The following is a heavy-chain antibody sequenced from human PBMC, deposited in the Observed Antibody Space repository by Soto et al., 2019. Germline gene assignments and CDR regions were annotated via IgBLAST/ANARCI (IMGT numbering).Heavy chain of an antibody. V-gene: IGHV4-61*01. Sequence: SETLSLTCTVSGGAVSSGTYYWSWIRQPPGKGLEWIGHIYFTGSTNYNPSLKSRVTMSLDTSRNQFSLKLSSVTAADTAVYYCTRGPPRVQWLDPCGLAPLVTVSS. J-gene: IGHJ5*02. CDR3: TRGPPRVQWLDP. CDR2: IYFTGST. CDR1: GGAVSSGTYY.